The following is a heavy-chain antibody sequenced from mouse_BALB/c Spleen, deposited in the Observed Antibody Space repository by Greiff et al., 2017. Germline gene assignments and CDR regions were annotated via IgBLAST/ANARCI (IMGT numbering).Heavy chain of an antibody. D-gene: IGHD1-1*02. CDR3: TRDYGDYFDY. Sequence: QVQLQQSGAELVKPGASVKLSCKASGYTFTSYYMYWVKQRPGQGLEWIGEINPSNGGTNFNEKFKSKATLTVDKSSSTAYMQLSSLTSEDSAVYYCTRDYGDYFDYWGQGTTLTVSS. CDR1: GYTFTSYY. V-gene: IGHV1S81*02. CDR2: INPSNGGT. J-gene: IGHJ2*01.